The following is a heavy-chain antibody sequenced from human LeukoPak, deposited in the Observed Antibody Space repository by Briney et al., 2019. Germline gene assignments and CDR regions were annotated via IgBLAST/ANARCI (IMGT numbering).Heavy chain of an antibody. CDR2: IIPILGTA. CDR3: ARDAPRYGSSWYRAFDI. CDR1: GGTFSSYA. D-gene: IGHD6-13*01. Sequence: SVKVSCKASGGTFSSYAISWVRQAPGQGLEWMGGIIPILGTANYAQKFQGRVTITADESTSTAYMELSSLRSEDTAVYYCARDAPRYGSSWYRAFDIWGQGTMVTVSS. V-gene: IGHV1-69*13. J-gene: IGHJ3*02.